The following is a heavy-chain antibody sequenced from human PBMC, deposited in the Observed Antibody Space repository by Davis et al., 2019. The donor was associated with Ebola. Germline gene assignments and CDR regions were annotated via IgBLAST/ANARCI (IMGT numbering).Heavy chain of an antibody. CDR3: AASAGTVGNFDY. CDR2: IVVGSGNT. D-gene: IGHD1-14*01. J-gene: IGHJ4*01. Sequence: SVKVSCKASGFTFTSSAMQWVRQARGQRLEWIGWIVVGSGNTNYAQKFQGRVTISRDMSTRTSYLDLSNVRSEDTAVYYCAASAGTVGNFDYWGQGTLVTVSS. CDR1: GFTFTSSA. V-gene: IGHV1-58*02.